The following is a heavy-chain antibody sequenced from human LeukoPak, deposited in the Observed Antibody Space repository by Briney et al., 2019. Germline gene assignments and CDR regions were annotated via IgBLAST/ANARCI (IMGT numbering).Heavy chain of an antibody. J-gene: IGHJ4*02. D-gene: IGHD5-18*01. Sequence: SETLSLTCAVYGGSFSGYYWSWIRQPPGKGLEWIGEINHSGSTNYNPSLKSRVTISVDTSKNQFSLKLSSVTAADTAVYYCARVNTAMVTESDYWGQGTLVTVSS. CDR2: INHSGST. CDR1: GGSFSGYY. V-gene: IGHV4-34*01. CDR3: ARVNTAMVTESDY.